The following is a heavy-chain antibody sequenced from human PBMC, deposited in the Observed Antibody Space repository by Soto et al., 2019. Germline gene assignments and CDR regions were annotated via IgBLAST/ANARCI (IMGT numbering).Heavy chain of an antibody. CDR3: EKLGCRTSCYGMYYYYGRDV. Sequence: PSETLSLTCTVSGGSISSGGYYWSWIRQHPGKGLEWIGYIYYSGSTYYNPSLKSRVTISVDSPKNRFPRKLGSVTAADTALYYCEKLGCRTSCYGMYYYYGRDVGGQGTRVPVSS. CDR2: IYYSGST. CDR1: GGSISSGGYY. D-gene: IGHD2-2*01. V-gene: IGHV4-31*03. J-gene: IGHJ6*02.